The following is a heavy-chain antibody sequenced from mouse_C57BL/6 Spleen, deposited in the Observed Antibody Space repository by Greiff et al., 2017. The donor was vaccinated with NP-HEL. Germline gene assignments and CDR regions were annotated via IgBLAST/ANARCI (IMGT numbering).Heavy chain of an antibody. CDR1: GFNIKDYY. D-gene: IGHD1-1*01. Sequence: VQLQQSGAELVRPGASVKLSCTASGFNIKDYYMHWVKQRPEQGLEWIGRIDPEDGDTEYAPKFQGKATMTADTSSNTAYLQLSSLTSEDTAVYYCTNLSYYYGSSYPFAYWGQGTLVTVSA. J-gene: IGHJ3*01. CDR2: IDPEDGDT. CDR3: TNLSYYYGSSYPFAY. V-gene: IGHV14-1*01.